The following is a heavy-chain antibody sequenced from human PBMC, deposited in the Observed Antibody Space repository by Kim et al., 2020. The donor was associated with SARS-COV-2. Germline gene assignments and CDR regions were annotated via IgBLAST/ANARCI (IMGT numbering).Heavy chain of an antibody. J-gene: IGHJ4*02. CDR3: AKGTRGYNYGGKFDY. D-gene: IGHD1-1*01. V-gene: IGHV3-43*02. CDR1: GFAFNHYT. CDR2: ISEDGGFT. Sequence: GGSLRLSCAASGFAFNHYTMNWVRQTPGKGLEWVSLISEDGGFTYYRDSVKGRFTISRDNSENSLYLQMNSLGPEDTALYYCAKGTRGYNYGGKFDYWGRGSRVRVSS.